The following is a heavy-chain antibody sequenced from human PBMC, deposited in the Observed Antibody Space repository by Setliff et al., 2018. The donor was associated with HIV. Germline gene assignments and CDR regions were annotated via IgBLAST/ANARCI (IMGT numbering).Heavy chain of an antibody. V-gene: IGHV3-33*06. J-gene: IGHJ5*02. CDR2: IWYDGSNK. CDR1: GFTFSSYG. D-gene: IGHD2-8*01. Sequence: GESLKISCAASGFTFSSYGMHWVRQAPGKGLEWVAVIWYDGSNKYYADSVKGRFTISRDNSKNTLYLQMNSLRAEDTAVYYCAKERMVYAIWSALDPWGQGTLVTVSS. CDR3: AKERMVYAIWSALDP.